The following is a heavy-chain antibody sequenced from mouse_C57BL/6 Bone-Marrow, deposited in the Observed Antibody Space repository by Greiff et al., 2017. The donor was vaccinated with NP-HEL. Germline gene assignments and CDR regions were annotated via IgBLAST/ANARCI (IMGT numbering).Heavy chain of an antibody. Sequence: VKVVESGPGLVQPSQSLSITCTVSGFSLTSYGVHWVRQSPGKGLEWLGVIWRGGSTDYNAAFMSRLSITKDNSKSQVFFKMNSLQADDTAIYYCAKNWGYGSSFPYAMDYWGQGTSVTVSS. CDR1: GFSLTSYG. CDR2: IWRGGST. J-gene: IGHJ4*01. D-gene: IGHD1-1*01. V-gene: IGHV2-5*01. CDR3: AKNWGYGSSFPYAMDY.